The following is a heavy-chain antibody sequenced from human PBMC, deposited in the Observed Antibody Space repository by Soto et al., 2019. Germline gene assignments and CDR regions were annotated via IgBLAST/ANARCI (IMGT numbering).Heavy chain of an antibody. CDR1: GFTFSSYG. J-gene: IGHJ3*02. CDR2: IWYDGSNK. Sequence: GGSLRLSCAASGFTFSSYGMHWVRQAPGKGLEWVAVIWYDGSNKYYADSVKGRFTISRDNSKNTLYLQMNSLRAEDTAVYYCARDRDIHRWNDNGAFDIWGQGTMVTVSS. D-gene: IGHD1-1*01. CDR3: ARDRDIHRWNDNGAFDI. V-gene: IGHV3-33*01.